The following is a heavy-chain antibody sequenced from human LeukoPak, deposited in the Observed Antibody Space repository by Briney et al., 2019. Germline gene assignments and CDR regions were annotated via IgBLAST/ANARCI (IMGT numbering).Heavy chain of an antibody. V-gene: IGHV1-2*06. Sequence: ASVKVSCKASGYTFTGYYMHWVRQAPGQGLEWMGRINPNSGGTNYAQKFQGRVTMTRDTSISTAYMELSRLRSDDTAVYYCARASRLTGYSSGWFLAFGYWDQGTLVTVSS. CDR1: GYTFTGYY. CDR2: INPNSGGT. CDR3: ARASRLTGYSSGWFLAFGY. D-gene: IGHD6-19*01. J-gene: IGHJ4*02.